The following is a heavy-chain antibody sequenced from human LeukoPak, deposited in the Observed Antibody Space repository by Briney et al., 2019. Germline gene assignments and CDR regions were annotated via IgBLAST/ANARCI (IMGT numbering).Heavy chain of an antibody. CDR3: ARGMYSYGFYFDY. CDR1: GGSISSGAYY. V-gene: IGHV4-30-4*01. Sequence: SETLSLTCTVSGGSISSGAYYWTWIRQPPGKGLEWIGYIFYSGNTYYNPSLKSRVTISVDTSKNQFSLKLSSVTAADTAVYYCARGMYSYGFYFDYWGQGSLVTVSS. CDR2: IFYSGNT. D-gene: IGHD5-18*01. J-gene: IGHJ4*02.